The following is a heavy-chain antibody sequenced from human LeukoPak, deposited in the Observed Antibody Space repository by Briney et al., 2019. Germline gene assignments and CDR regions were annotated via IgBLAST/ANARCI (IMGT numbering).Heavy chain of an antibody. CDR2: ISYDGTNK. D-gene: IGHD7-27*01. CDR1: GFTFSSYG. Sequence: GGSLRLSCAASGFTFSSYGMHWVRQAPGKGLEWVTVISYDGTNKYYADSVKGRFAISRDNSKSTVYLHMNTLRPEDTAVYYCARVSKKLGDYYYYYMDVWGKGTTVTVSS. J-gene: IGHJ6*03. CDR3: ARVSKKLGDYYYYYMDV. V-gene: IGHV3-30*03.